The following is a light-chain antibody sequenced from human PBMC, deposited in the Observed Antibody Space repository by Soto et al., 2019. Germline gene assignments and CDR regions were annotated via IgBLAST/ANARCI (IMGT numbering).Light chain of an antibody. J-gene: IGLJ1*01. CDR3: SSYTPSSTYV. CDR2: AVH. CDR1: TSDIGGYEY. V-gene: IGLV2-14*03. Sequence: QSALTQPASVSGSPGQSITISCTGSTSDIGGYEYVSWYQQYPGKAPRLIIHAVHSRPSGVSYRFSGSQSGNTASLTISGLQAEDAADYHCSSYTPSSTYVFGPGTKVTVL.